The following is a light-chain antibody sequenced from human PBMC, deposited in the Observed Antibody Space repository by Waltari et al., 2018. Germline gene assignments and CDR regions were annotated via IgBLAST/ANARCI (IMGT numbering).Light chain of an antibody. CDR1: QNINIF. CDR2: AAS. J-gene: IGKJ4*01. CDR3: QQSDTFFALT. V-gene: IGKV1-39*01. Sequence: DIQMTQSPSSLSASVGVRVTITCRASQNINIFLSWYQQRPGRAPRLLIYAASSLHSGVPSRFSGSGSGTDFTLTIASLQPEDFATYYCQQSDTFFALTFGGGTKVEI.